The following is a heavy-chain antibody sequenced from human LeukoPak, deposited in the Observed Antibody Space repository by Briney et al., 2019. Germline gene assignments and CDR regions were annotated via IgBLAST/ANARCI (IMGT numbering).Heavy chain of an antibody. CDR2: IYYSGTT. J-gene: IGHJ6*03. Sequence: PSETLSLTCTVSGGSISTSSYYWGWIRPPPGKRLEWIGTIYYSGTTYLNPALESQVTISEDTSRIRFSVMLSSVTAADTAIYYCARQVSDYFYYFMDVWGEGTAVIVSS. CDR1: GGSISTSSYY. V-gene: IGHV4-39*01. CDR3: ARQVSDYFYYFMDV.